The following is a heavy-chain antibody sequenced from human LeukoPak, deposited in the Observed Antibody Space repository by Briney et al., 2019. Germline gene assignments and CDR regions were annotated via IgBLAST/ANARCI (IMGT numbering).Heavy chain of an antibody. D-gene: IGHD2-15*01. CDR3: AKDPGHCSGGSCYSILDY. J-gene: IGHJ4*02. V-gene: IGHV3-30*18. Sequence: GGSLRLSCSASGFTFSNYGMHWVRQAPGQGLEWLAVISSDGSHKFYGDSVTGRFTISRDNSKNTLYLQMNSLRPEDTAVYYCAKDPGHCSGGSCYSILDYWGQGTLVTVSS. CDR2: ISSDGSHK. CDR1: GFTFSNYG.